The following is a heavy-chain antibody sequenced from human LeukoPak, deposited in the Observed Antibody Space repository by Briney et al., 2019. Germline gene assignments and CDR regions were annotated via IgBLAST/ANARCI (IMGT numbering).Heavy chain of an antibody. Sequence: KTSETLSLTCTVSGSSISSRSYYWGWIRQPPGMGLEWIGSIYYSGSTYYNPSLKSRVTISVDTSKNHFSLKLTSVTAADTAVYYCARHQGYSYGYADYSGQGTLVTVSS. CDR3: ARHQGYSYGYADY. CDR1: GSSISSRSYY. D-gene: IGHD5-18*01. V-gene: IGHV4-39*01. J-gene: IGHJ4*02. CDR2: IYYSGST.